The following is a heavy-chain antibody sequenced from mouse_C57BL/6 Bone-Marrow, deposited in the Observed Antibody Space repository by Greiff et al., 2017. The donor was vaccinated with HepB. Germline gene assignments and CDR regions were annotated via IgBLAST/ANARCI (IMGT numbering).Heavy chain of an antibody. V-gene: IGHV5-17*01. CDR3: ARGAMSYFDY. CDR2: ISSGSSTI. J-gene: IGHJ2*01. CDR1: GFTFSDYG. D-gene: IGHD3-1*01. Sequence: EVMLVESGGGLVKPGGSLKLSCAASGFTFSDYGMHWVRQAPEKGLEWVAYISSGSSTIYYADTVKGRFTISRDNAKNTLFLQMTSLRSEDTAMYYCARGAMSYFDYWGQGTTLTVSS.